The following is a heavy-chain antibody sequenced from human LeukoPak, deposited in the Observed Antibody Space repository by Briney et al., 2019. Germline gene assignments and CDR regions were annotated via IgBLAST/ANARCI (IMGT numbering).Heavy chain of an antibody. V-gene: IGHV4-59*01. CDR1: GGSISSYY. D-gene: IGHD6-19*01. J-gene: IGHJ4*02. CDR3: ARATTRVYSSGWYNFDY. Sequence: SETLSLTCTVSGGSISSYYWSWIRQPPGKGLEWIGYIHYSGSTKYNPSLKSRVTLSVDTSKDQLSLKLSSVTAADTAVYYCARATTRVYSSGWYNFDYWGQGTLVTVSS. CDR2: IHYSGST.